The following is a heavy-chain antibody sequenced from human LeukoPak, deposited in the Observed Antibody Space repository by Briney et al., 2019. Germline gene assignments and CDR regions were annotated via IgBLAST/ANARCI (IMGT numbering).Heavy chain of an antibody. D-gene: IGHD3-16*01. CDR3: ARDPGGGVTYYYYGMDV. J-gene: IGHJ6*02. Sequence: ASVKVSCKASGYTFTSYAMNWVRQAPGQGLEWMGWINTNTGNPTYAQGFTGRFVFSLDTSVSTAYLQISSLKAEDTAVYYCARDPGGGVTYYYYGMDVWGQGTTVTVSS. CDR1: GYTFTSYA. V-gene: IGHV7-4-1*02. CDR2: INTNTGNP.